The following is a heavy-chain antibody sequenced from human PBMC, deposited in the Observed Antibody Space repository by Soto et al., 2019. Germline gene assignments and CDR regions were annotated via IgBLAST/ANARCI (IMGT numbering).Heavy chain of an antibody. J-gene: IGHJ6*03. Sequence: QDQLVPSGVEVKKPGASVKVSCKASGYSFTNYGITWVRQAHGQGFEWMGWISAYNGNTNYAQKFQGRVTITTDASTSTDYLELRSLRSDDTAVYYCARDRGVAPPVAGNTHYYYYMDVWGKGTTVTVYS. V-gene: IGHV1-18*01. CDR1: GYSFTNYG. CDR3: ARDRGVAPPVAGNTHYYYYMDV. D-gene: IGHD6-19*01. CDR2: ISAYNGNT.